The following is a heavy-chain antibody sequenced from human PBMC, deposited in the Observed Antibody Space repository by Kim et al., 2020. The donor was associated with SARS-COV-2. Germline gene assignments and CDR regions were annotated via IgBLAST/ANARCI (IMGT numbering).Heavy chain of an antibody. J-gene: IGHJ4*01. D-gene: IGHD2-21*02. CDR3: VSAPRWAVTNAGFEY. V-gene: IGHV3-30*04. CDR1: GFTFIIFS. CDR2: TCADGTYK. Sequence: SLILSCAASGFTFIIFSIHFFLQAPGKGLEWVAVTCADGTYKTYADSVKGRFTISRDNAMNTLYLQVHSLRADDTAVYYCVSAPRWAVTNAGFEYWG.